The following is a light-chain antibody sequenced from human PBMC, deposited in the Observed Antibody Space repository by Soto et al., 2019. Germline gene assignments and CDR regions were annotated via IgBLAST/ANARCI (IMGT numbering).Light chain of an antibody. V-gene: IGLV2-11*01. CDR3: CSYAGSYTFV. J-gene: IGLJ1*01. CDR1: SSEVGGYNY. CDR2: DVS. Sequence: QSVLTQPRSVSGSPGQSVTISCTGTSSEVGGYNYVSWYQQHPGKAPKLMIYDVSKRPSGVPDRLSGSKSGNTASLTISGLQAEDEADYYCCSYAGSYTFVFGTGTKVTVL.